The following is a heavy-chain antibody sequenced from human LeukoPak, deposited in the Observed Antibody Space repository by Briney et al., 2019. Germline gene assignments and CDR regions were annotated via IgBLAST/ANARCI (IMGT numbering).Heavy chain of an antibody. CDR1: GFTFSSYW. CDR2: IKQDGSEK. J-gene: IGHJ4*02. CDR3: ARELVYYRSGLDY. Sequence: PGGSLRLSCAASGFTFSSYWMSWVRQAPGNGLEWVASIKQDGSEKYYVGSVKGRFTISRDNAKNSLYLQMNSLRAEDTAVYYCARELVYYRSGLDYWGQGTLVTVSS. V-gene: IGHV3-7*01. D-gene: IGHD3-10*01.